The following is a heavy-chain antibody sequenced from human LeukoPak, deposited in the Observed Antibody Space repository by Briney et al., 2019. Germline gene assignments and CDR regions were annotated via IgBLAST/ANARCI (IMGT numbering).Heavy chain of an antibody. D-gene: IGHD5-24*01. CDR2: ISYSGST. V-gene: IGHV4-59*08. J-gene: IGHJ5*02. CDR3: ARRGVEMAPIRPGNWFDP. CDR1: GASISSFY. Sequence: SETLSLTCTVSGASISSFYWSWIRQPPGKGLEWIASISYSGSTNYNPSLKSRVTISVDTSKNQFSLKLSSVTAADTAVYYCARRGVEMAPIRPGNWFDPWGQGSLVTVSS.